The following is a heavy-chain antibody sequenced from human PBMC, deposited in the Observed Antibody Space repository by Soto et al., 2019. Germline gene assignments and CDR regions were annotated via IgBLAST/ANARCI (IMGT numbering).Heavy chain of an antibody. CDR1: GDTVSSNSAA. CDR3: TRQYLPAPYHYYGMDV. V-gene: IGHV6-1*01. CDR2: TYYRSKWYN. D-gene: IGHD2-2*01. J-gene: IGHJ6*02. Sequence: TLSLTCAIFGDTVSSNSAAWSWIRQSPSRGLEWLGRTYYRSKWYNDYAVSVKSRVTINPDTSKNQFSLQLNSVTLEDTAVYYCTRQYLPAPYHYYGMDVWGQGTTVTVSS.